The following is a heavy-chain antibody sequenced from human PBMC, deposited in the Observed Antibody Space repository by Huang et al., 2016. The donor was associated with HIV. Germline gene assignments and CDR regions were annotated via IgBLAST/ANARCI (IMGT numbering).Heavy chain of an antibody. V-gene: IGHV1-3*01. J-gene: IGHJ4*02. CDR1: GYIFSTYD. D-gene: IGHD6-25*01. Sequence: QVQLVQSGAEVKKPGASVKVSCKASGYIFSTYDTHWGRQAPGQRLEWMGRINACNGNTKYSQIFQGRVTITRDTAANTAYVELSSLRSEDTGVYYCARGIAAGDYWGQGTLVTVSS. CDR3: ARGIAAGDY. CDR2: INACNGNT.